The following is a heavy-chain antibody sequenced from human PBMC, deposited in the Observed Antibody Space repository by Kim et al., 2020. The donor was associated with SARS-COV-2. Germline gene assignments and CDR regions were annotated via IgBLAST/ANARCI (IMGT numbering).Heavy chain of an antibody. J-gene: IGHJ4*02. CDR1: GGSISSYY. Sequence: ETLSLTCTVSGGSISSYYWSWIRQPPGKGLEWIGYIYYSGSTNYNPPLKSRVTISVDTSKNQFSLKLSSVTAADTAVYYCASSERGSGWYPPTLKYDYWGQGTLVTVSS. CDR2: IYYSGST. CDR3: ASSERGSGWYPPTLKYDY. V-gene: IGHV4-59*13. D-gene: IGHD6-19*01.